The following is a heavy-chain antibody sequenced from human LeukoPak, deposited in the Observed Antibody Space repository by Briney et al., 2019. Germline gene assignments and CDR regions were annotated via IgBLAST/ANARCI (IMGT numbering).Heavy chain of an antibody. D-gene: IGHD2-2*01. CDR2: IIPIFGTA. CDR1: GGTFSSYA. Sequence: GASVKVSCKASGGTFSSYAISWVRQAPGQGLEWMGGIIPIFGTANYAQKFQGRVTITADESTSTAYMELSSLRSEDTAVYYCARDAVPGCSSTSCYDAFDIWGQGTMVTVSS. CDR3: ARDAVPGCSSTSCYDAFDI. V-gene: IGHV1-69*13. J-gene: IGHJ3*02.